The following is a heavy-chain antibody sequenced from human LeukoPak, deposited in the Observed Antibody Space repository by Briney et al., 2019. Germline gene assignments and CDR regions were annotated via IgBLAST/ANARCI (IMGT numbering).Heavy chain of an antibody. D-gene: IGHD2-2*01. CDR1: GGSFSGYY. CDR3: ARSLGLGYCSSTSCSTREIDY. Sequence: SETLSLTCAVYGGSFSGYYWSWIRQPPGKGLEWIGEINHSGSTNYNPSLKSRVTISVDTSKNQFSLKLSSVTAADTAVYYCARSLGLGYCSSTSCSTREIDYWGQGTLVTVSS. CDR2: INHSGST. V-gene: IGHV4-34*01. J-gene: IGHJ4*02.